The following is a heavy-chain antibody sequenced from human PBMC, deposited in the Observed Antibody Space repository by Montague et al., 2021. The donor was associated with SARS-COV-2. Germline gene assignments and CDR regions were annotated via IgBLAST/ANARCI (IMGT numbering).Heavy chain of an antibody. Sequence: SETLSLTCTVSGGSISSQTSCWGWVRLPPGKGLEWIGSICYSGMAHYTPSLKSRLIISLDTSKTHVSLKLRSVTAADTAVYYCASTVDYYAHFDSCGQGTLVSVSS. D-gene: IGHD3-22*01. CDR1: GGSISSQTSC. CDR3: ASTVDYYAHFDS. J-gene: IGHJ4*02. V-gene: IGHV4-39*07. CDR2: ICYSGMA.